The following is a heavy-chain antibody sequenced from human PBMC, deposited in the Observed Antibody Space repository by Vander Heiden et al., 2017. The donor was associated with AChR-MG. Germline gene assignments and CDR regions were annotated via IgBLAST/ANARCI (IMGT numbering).Heavy chain of an antibody. CDR3: ARGRYDFWSGYYTHRYYGMDV. D-gene: IGHD3-3*01. V-gene: IGHV4-34*01. CDR1: GGSFSCYY. CDR2: INHSGST. Sequence: QVQLQQWGAGLLTPSETLSLTCAVYGGSFSCYYCSGSRQHPGKGLEWIGEINHSGSTNYNPSLKSRVTISVDTAKNQVSLKLSSVTATDTAVYYCARGRYDFWSGYYTHRYYGMDVWGQGTTVTVSS. J-gene: IGHJ6*02.